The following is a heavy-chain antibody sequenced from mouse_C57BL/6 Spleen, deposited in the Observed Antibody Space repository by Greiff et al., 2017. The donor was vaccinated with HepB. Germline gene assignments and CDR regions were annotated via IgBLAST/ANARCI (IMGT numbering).Heavy chain of an antibody. Sequence: QVQLKQPGAELVKPGASVKMSCKASGYTFTSYWITWVKQRPGQGLEWIGDIYPGSGSTNYNEKFKSKATLTVDTSSSTAYMQLSSLTSEDSAVYYCARSRAPYYAMDYWGQGTSVTVSS. CDR2: IYPGSGST. CDR3: ARSRAPYYAMDY. V-gene: IGHV1-55*01. D-gene: IGHD3-1*01. CDR1: GYTFTSYW. J-gene: IGHJ4*01.